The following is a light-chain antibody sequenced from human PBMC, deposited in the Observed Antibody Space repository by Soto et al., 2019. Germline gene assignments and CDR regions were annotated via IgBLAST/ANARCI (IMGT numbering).Light chain of an antibody. CDR2: RNN. Sequence: QSVLTQPPSASGTPGQRVTISCSGSSSNIGSNYVYWYQQLPGTAPKLLIYRNNQRPSGVPDRFSGSKSGTSASLAISGLRSEDEADYYCAAWDDSRSGYVFASGTTVTVL. V-gene: IGLV1-47*01. CDR1: SSNIGSNY. CDR3: AAWDDSRSGYV. J-gene: IGLJ1*01.